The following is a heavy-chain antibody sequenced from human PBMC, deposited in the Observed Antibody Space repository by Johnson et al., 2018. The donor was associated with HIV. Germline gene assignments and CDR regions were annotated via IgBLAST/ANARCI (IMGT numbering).Heavy chain of an antibody. V-gene: IGHV3-20*04. CDR3: AREFESPETDFWSGDVAFDI. D-gene: IGHD3-3*01. Sequence: VQLVESGGGVLRPGASLRLSCEGFGFIFDDYGLNWVRQAPGKGLEWVSGINWNGGITGYADSVKGRCTISRDNDKSSVYMQMNSLRAEDTALYYCAREFESPETDFWSGDVAFDIWGQGTMVTVSS. CDR1: GFIFDDYG. CDR2: INWNGGIT. J-gene: IGHJ3*02.